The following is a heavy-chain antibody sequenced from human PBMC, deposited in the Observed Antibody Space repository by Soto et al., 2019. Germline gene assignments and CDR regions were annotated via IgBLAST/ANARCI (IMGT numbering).Heavy chain of an antibody. CDR3: ARVGWLVRSGYYYYYGMDV. V-gene: IGHV4-31*03. D-gene: IGHD6-19*01. CDR1: GGSISSGGYY. CDR2: IYYSGST. Sequence: QVQLQESGPGLVKPSQTLSLTCTVSGGSISSGGYYWSWIRQHPGKGLEWIGYIYYSGSTYYNPSLKSRVTISVDTSKNQFSLKLSSVTAADTAVYYCARVGWLVRSGYYYYYGMDVWGQGTTVTVSS. J-gene: IGHJ6*02.